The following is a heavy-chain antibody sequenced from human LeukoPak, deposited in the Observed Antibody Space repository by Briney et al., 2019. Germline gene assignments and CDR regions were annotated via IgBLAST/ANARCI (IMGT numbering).Heavy chain of an antibody. CDR3: ARAVTVVTRGGLVFDY. CDR2: DSSSSNTI. Sequence: TGGSLRLSCAASGFTFSTYSMNWVRQAPGKGLEWVSYDSSSSNTIFYADSVKGRFPISRDNAKNSLFLQMNSLRDEDTSVYYCARAVTVVTRGGLVFDYWGQGTLVTVSS. CDR1: GFTFSTYS. D-gene: IGHD2-21*02. V-gene: IGHV3-48*02. J-gene: IGHJ4*02.